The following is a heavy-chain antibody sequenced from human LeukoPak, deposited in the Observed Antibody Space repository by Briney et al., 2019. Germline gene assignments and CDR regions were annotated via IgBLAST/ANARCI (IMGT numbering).Heavy chain of an antibody. CDR3: ARDRVGRRVVVTAIPPWGSSVLDAFDI. V-gene: IGHV4-30-2*05. J-gene: IGHJ3*02. Sequence: GSTNYNPSLKSRVTISVDTSKNQFSLKLSSVTAADTAVYYCARDRVGRRVVVTAIPPWGSSVLDAFDIWGQGTMVTVSS. CDR2: GST. D-gene: IGHD2-21*02.